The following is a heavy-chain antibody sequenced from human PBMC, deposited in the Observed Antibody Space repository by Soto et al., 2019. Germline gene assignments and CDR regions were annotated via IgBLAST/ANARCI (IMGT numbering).Heavy chain of an antibody. CDR3: ARDLAYIREY. V-gene: IGHV1-18*01. Sequence: WASVKVSCKASRYTFTSYGVSWVRQAPGQGLQWMGWINTYTGNTEYAQNFQDRVTLTTDKGTSTAYMELRSLRPDDTAVYYCARDLAYIREYWGQGTQVTGS. D-gene: IGHD3-10*01. J-gene: IGHJ4*02. CDR2: INTYTGNT. CDR1: RYTFTSYG.